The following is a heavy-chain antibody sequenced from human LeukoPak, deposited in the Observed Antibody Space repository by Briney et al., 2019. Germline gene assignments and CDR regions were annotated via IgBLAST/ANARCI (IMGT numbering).Heavy chain of an antibody. CDR2: IRYDGSNK. D-gene: IGHD6-13*01. CDR3: ASRRWPVDALEQLPAFDY. J-gene: IGHJ4*02. V-gene: IGHV3-30*02. CDR1: GFTFSSYG. Sequence: GGSLRLSCAASGFTFSSYGMHWVREAPGKGLEWVAFIRYDGSNKYYADSVKGRFTISRDNSKNTLYLQMNSLRAEDTAVYYCASRRWPVDALEQLPAFDYWGQGTLVTVSS.